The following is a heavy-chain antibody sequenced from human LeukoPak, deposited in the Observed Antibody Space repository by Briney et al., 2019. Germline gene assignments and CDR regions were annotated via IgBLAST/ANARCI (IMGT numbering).Heavy chain of an antibody. D-gene: IGHD2-15*01. Sequence: PSETLSLTCDVSGYFISSGYYWGWIRQPPGKGLEWVGSIYHSGSTYYNPSLKSRVTISVDTSKNQFSLKLSSVTAADTAVYHCARLIGYCSGGSCSYYYYYYMDIWGKGTTVTVSS. CDR2: IYHSGST. V-gene: IGHV4-38-2*01. J-gene: IGHJ6*03. CDR3: ARLIGYCSGGSCSYYYYYYMDI. CDR1: GYFISSGYY.